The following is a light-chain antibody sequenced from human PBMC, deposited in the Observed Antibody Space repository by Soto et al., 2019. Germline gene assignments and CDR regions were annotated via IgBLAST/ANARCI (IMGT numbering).Light chain of an antibody. CDR3: SSYTSSSSWV. Sequence: QSVLTQPASVSGSPGQSITISCTGTSSDVGGYNYVSWYQQHPGKAPKLMIYDVSNRPSGVSNRFSGSKSGNTASLTISGLQAEDEADYYCSSYTSSSSWVFGGVTQLTVL. CDR2: DVS. CDR1: SSDVGGYNY. V-gene: IGLV2-14*01. J-gene: IGLJ3*02.